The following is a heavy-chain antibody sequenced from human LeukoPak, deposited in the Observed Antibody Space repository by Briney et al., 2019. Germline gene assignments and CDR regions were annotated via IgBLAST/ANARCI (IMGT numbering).Heavy chain of an antibody. CDR2: IYTSGST. D-gene: IGHD3-22*01. V-gene: IGHV4-4*07. CDR1: GGSISSYY. CDR3: ARDTVYYDSSGYLGVFDY. Sequence: TSETLSLTCTVSGGSISSYYWSWIRQPAGKGLEWIGRIYTSGSTNYNPSLKSRVTMSLDTSKNQFSLKLSSVTAADTAVYYCARDTVYYDSSGYLGVFDYWGQGTLVTVSS. J-gene: IGHJ4*02.